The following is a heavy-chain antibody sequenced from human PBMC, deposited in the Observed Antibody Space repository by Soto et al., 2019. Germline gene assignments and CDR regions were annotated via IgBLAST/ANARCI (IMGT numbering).Heavy chain of an antibody. CDR2: IYYSGST. CDR1: GGSISSYY. J-gene: IGHJ4*02. D-gene: IGHD4-17*01. V-gene: IGHV4-59*01. Sequence: SETLSLTCTVSGGSISSYYWSWIRQPPGKGLEWIGYIYYSGSTNYNPSLKSRVTISVDTSKNQFSLKLSSVTAADTAVYYCARDLDYGGTDYWGQGTLVTVSS. CDR3: ARDLDYGGTDY.